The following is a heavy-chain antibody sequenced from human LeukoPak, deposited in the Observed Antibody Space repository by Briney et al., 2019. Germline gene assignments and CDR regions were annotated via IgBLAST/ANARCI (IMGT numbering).Heavy chain of an antibody. V-gene: IGHV4-34*01. J-gene: IGHJ5*02. CDR2: INHSGST. Sequence: NPSETLSLTCAVYGGSFSGYYWSWIRQPPGKGLEWIGEINHSGSTNYNPSLKSRVTISVDTSKNQFSLKPSSVTAADTAVYYCARVFHSFCGWFGELCRNWFDPWGQGTLVTVSS. CDR3: ARVFHSFCGWFGELCRNWFDP. CDR1: GGSFSGYY. D-gene: IGHD3-10*01.